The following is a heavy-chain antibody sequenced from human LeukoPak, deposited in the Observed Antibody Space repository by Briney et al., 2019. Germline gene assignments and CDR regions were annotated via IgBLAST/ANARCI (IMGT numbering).Heavy chain of an antibody. Sequence: GGSLRLSCEASGFIFSGFSMNRVRRAPGKGLEWVSLIYGGAGRTFYSDSVKGRFTISRDNSKNTLYLQMDSLRVEDTAIYYCAKDSVPDGYNSVDYWGQGTLVTVSS. J-gene: IGHJ4*02. CDR1: GFIFSGFS. CDR2: IYGGAGRT. V-gene: IGHV3-23*01. CDR3: AKDSVPDGYNSVDY. D-gene: IGHD5-24*01.